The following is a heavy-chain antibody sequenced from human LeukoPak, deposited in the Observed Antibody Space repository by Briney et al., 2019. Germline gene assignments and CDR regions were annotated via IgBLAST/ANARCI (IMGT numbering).Heavy chain of an antibody. CDR3: ARRDSSGYWLDY. CDR2: IYYSGST. D-gene: IGHD3-22*01. V-gene: IGHV4-39*01. J-gene: IGHJ4*02. Sequence: SETLSLTCTVSGGSISSSGYYWGWIRQPPGKGLEWIASIYYSGSTYYHPSLKSRVTLSVDTSKNQFSLKLSSVTAADTAVYYRARRDSSGYWLDYWGQGTLVTVSS. CDR1: GGSISSSGYY.